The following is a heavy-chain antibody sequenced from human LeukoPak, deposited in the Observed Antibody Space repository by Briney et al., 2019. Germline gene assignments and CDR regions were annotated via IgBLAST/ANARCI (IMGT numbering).Heavy chain of an antibody. CDR1: GYSISSGYY. V-gene: IGHV4-38-2*02. CDR3: AESQGIAAAGTYWDY. Sequence: SQTLSLTCTVSGYSISSGYYWGWIRQPPGKGLEGIGSINHSGSTYYNPSLKSRVTIPVDTSKNQFSLKLSSVTAADTAVYYCAESQGIAAAGTYWDYWGQGTLVTVSS. D-gene: IGHD6-13*01. CDR2: INHSGST. J-gene: IGHJ4*02.